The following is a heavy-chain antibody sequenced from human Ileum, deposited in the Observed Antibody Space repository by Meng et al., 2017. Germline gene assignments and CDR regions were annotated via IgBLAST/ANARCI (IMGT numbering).Heavy chain of an antibody. J-gene: IGHJ4*02. CDR1: GFTFTCYG. D-gene: IGHD2/OR15-2a*01. CDR3: VRDFLYFDY. Sequence: GESLKISCEASGFTFTCYGMHWVRQAPGKGLEWVAVVWYDGSEEHYADSVKGRFTISRDNSKNTLYLQMESLRAEDTDAYYCVRDFLYFDYWGQGTLVTVSS. CDR2: VWYDGSEE. V-gene: IGHV3-33*01.